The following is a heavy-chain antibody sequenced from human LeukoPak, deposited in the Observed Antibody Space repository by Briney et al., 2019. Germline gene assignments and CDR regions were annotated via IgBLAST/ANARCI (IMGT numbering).Heavy chain of an antibody. J-gene: IGHJ4*02. D-gene: IGHD3-22*01. CDR2: IWYDGSNK. CDR1: GFTFSSYG. CDR3: ARGDHYYDSSGYYLIDY. Sequence: GRSLRLSCAASGFTFSSYGMHWVRQAPGKGLEWVAVIWYDGSNKYYADSVKGRFTISRDNSKNTLYLQMNSLRAEGTAVYYCARGDHYYDSSGYYLIDYWGQGTLVTVSS. V-gene: IGHV3-33*01.